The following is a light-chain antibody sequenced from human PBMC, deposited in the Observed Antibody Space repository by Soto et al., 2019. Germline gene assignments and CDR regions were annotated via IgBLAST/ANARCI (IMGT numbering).Light chain of an antibody. CDR2: AAS. Sequence: DIQMTQSPSSLSASVGDRVTITCRASQSISSYLNWYQQKPGKAPKLLIYAASSLQSGVPSRFSGSGSGTDFTLTISSLQPEDFGTYYCQQSYSTPQDTFGQGTKLEIK. CDR1: QSISSY. V-gene: IGKV1-39*01. J-gene: IGKJ2*01. CDR3: QQSYSTPQDT.